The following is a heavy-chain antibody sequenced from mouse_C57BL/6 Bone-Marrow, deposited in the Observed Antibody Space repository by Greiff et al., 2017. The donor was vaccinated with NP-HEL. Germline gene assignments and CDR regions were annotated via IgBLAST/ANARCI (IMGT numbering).Heavy chain of an antibody. Sequence: QVQLQQSGAELVRPGASVTLSCKASGYTFTDYEMHWVKQTPVHGLEWIGAIDPETGGTAYNQKFKGKAILTADKSSSTAYMELCSLTSEDSAVYYCTRLSYGSSYRYFDVWGTGTTVTVSS. D-gene: IGHD1-1*01. V-gene: IGHV1-15*01. J-gene: IGHJ1*03. CDR1: GYTFTDYE. CDR2: IDPETGGT. CDR3: TRLSYGSSYRYFDV.